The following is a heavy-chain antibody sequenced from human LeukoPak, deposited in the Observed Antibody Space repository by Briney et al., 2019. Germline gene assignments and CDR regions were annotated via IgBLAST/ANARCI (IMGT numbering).Heavy chain of an antibody. J-gene: IGHJ3*02. CDR2: IGSSGSTI. Sequence: GGSLRLSCAASGFTFNDYGMSWIRQAPGKGLEWVSYIGSSGSTIYYADSVKGRFTISRDNAKNSLYLQMNSLRAEDTAVYYCARDRGSGYRNDAFDIWGQGTMVAVSS. CDR3: ARDRGSGYRNDAFDI. V-gene: IGHV3-11*04. D-gene: IGHD5-12*01. CDR1: GFTFNDYG.